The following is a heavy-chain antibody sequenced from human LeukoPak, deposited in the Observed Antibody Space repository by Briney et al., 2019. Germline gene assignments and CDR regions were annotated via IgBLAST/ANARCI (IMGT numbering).Heavy chain of an antibody. CDR3: ARAEGYYDFWSGHNWFDP. CDR1: GGTFSSYA. Sequence: ASVKVSCKASGGTFSSYAISWVRQAPGQGLKWMGGIIPIFGTANYAQKFQGRVTITADESTSTAYMELSSLRSEDTAVYYCARAEGYYDFWSGHNWFDPWGQGTLVTVSS. V-gene: IGHV1-69*13. J-gene: IGHJ5*02. CDR2: IIPIFGTA. D-gene: IGHD3-3*01.